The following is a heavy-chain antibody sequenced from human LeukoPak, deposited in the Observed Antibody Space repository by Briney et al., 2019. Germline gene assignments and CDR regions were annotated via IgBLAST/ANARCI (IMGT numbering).Heavy chain of an antibody. CDR3: ARDARYDFWSGYYYYYYYMDV. CDR2: INHSGST. D-gene: IGHD3-3*01. J-gene: IGHJ6*03. Sequence: SETLSLTCAVYGGSFSGYYWSWIRQPPGKGLEWIGEINHSGSTNYNPSLKSRVTISVDTSKNQFSLKLSSVTAADTAVYYCARDARYDFWSGYYYYYYYMDVWGKGTTVTVSS. CDR1: GGSFSGYY. V-gene: IGHV4-34*01.